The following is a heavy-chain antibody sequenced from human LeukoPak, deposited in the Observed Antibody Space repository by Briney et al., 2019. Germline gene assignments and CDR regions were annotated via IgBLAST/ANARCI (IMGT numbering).Heavy chain of an antibody. Sequence: SGPTLVNPTQTLTLTCTFSGFSLSTNEVGVGWIRQPPGKALEWLALIYGNDDKRYSPSLKSRLTITKDTSKNHVVLTMTNMDPVDTATYYCAHRRGIVGHGYYFDYWGQGTLVTVSS. CDR2: IYGNDDK. J-gene: IGHJ4*02. CDR3: AHRRGIVGHGYYFDY. D-gene: IGHD1-26*01. CDR1: GFSLSTNEVG. V-gene: IGHV2-5*01.